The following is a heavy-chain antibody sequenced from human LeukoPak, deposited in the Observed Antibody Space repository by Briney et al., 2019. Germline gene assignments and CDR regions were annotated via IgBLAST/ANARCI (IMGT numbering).Heavy chain of an antibody. J-gene: IGHJ5*02. Sequence: SETLSLTCTVSGYSVSNAYYWGWIRQPAGKGLEWIGRIYTSGSTNYNPSLKSRVTMSVDTSKNQFSLKLSSVTAADTAVYYCARDQAAARFDPWGQGTLVTVSS. CDR2: IYTSGST. D-gene: IGHD6-13*01. V-gene: IGHV4-4*07. CDR1: GYSVSNAYY. CDR3: ARDQAAARFDP.